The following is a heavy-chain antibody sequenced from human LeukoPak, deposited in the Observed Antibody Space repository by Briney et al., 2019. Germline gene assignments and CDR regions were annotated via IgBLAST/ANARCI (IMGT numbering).Heavy chain of an antibody. CDR1: GYTFSNYY. CDR3: VRDGDTGAATRPAI. CDR2: INPGSGGI. V-gene: IGHV1-46*01. J-gene: IGHJ3*02. Sequence: ASVRVSCKTSGYTFSNYYIHWVRPAPGQGLHWMGIINPGSGGISYAQQFQGRVSMTTDTSTTTVYMEIRSLRSDDTALYYCVRDGDTGAATRPAIWGPGTMVTVSS. D-gene: IGHD6-6*01.